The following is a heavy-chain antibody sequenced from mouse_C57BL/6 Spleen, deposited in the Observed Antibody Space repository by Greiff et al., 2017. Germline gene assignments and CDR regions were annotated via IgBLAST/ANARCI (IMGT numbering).Heavy chain of an antibody. V-gene: IGHV1-55*01. CDR1: GYTFTGYW. J-gene: IGHJ3*01. D-gene: IGHD2-4*01. CDR2: IYPGSGST. Sequence: QVQLQQSGAELVKPGASVKMSCKASGYTFTGYWITWVKQRPGQGLEWIGDIYPGSGSTNYNEKFKSKATLPVDTSSITAYRQLSSLTSEDAAVYDCTIYYYDGGFDYWGQGTLVTVSA. CDR3: TIYYYDGGFDY.